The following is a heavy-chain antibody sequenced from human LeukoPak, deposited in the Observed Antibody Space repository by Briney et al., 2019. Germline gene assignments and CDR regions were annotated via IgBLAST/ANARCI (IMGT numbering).Heavy chain of an antibody. CDR3: ARAVRDGYIDYYYYMDV. D-gene: IGHD5-24*01. CDR2: INPNSGGT. J-gene: IGHJ6*03. Sequence: GASVKVSCKASGYTFTSYYMHWVRQAPGQGLEWMGWINPNSGGTNYAQKFQGRVTMTRDTSISTAFMELSRLRSDDTAVYYCARAVRDGYIDYYYYMDVWGKGTTVTVSS. V-gene: IGHV1-2*02. CDR1: GYTFTSYY.